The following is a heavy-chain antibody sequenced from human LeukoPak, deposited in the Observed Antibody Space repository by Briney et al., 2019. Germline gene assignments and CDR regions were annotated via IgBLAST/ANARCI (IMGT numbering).Heavy chain of an antibody. CDR2: IKHVGSEK. V-gene: IGHV3-7*01. Sequence: VGCLRLSRAASGYTFSSYWLSWVRQAPGRGREWVANIKHVGSEKHYADSVKGRFTLSRDNAKNTLYLQKNSQRAEHARVYLCARALVWELHVYFQHWGQGTLVTVSS. CDR1: GYTFSSYW. CDR3: ARALVWELHVYFQH. J-gene: IGHJ1*01. D-gene: IGHD1-26*01.